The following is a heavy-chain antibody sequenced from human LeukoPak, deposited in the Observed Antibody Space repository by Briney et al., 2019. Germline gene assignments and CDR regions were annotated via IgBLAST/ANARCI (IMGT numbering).Heavy chain of an antibody. CDR1: GFTFSSYS. D-gene: IGHD5-12*01. CDR2: ISSSSSTI. CDR3: AREGYRHGFDY. J-gene: IGHJ4*02. V-gene: IGHV3-48*04. Sequence: GGSLRLSCAASGFTFSSYSMNWVRQAPGKGLEWVSYISSSSSTIYYADSVKGRFTISRDNAKNSLYLQMNSLRAEDTAVYYCAREGYRHGFDYWGQGTLVTVSS.